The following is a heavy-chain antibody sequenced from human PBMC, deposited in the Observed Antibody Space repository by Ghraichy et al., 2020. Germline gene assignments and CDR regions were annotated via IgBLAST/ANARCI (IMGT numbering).Heavy chain of an antibody. V-gene: IGHV4-4*09. CDR1: GGSISSYY. J-gene: IGHJ6*02. CDR3: ARLTAGEWSPLDYYYYGMDV. D-gene: IGHD3-3*01. CDR2: IYTSGST. Sequence: SETLSLTCTVSGGSISSYYWSWIRQPPGKGLEWIGYIYTSGSTNYNPSLKSRVTISVDTSKNQFSLKLSSVTAADTAVYYCARLTAGEWSPLDYYYYGMDVWGQGTTVTVSS.